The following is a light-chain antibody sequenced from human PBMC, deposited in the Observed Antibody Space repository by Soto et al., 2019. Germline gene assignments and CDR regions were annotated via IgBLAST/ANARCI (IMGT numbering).Light chain of an antibody. Sequence: EIVMTQSPATLSVSPGERDTLSCSASQSVSSNLAWYQQKPGQAPRLLIYGASTRATGIPARFSGSGSGTEFTLTISSLQPEDFATYYCQQSYSTPKTCGQGTKVDIK. CDR2: GAS. J-gene: IGKJ1*01. CDR3: QQSYSTPKT. V-gene: IGKV3-15*01. CDR1: QSVSSN.